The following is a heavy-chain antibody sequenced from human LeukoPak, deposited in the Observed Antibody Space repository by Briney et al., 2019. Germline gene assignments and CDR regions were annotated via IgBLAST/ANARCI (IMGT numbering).Heavy chain of an antibody. D-gene: IGHD3-22*01. J-gene: IGHJ3*02. V-gene: IGHV4-39*01. Sequence: SETLSLTCTVSGGSISSSSHYWGWIRQPPGKGLEWIGSIYYSGSTYYNPSLKSRVTISVDTSKNQFSLKLSSVTAADTAVYYCASNYYDGSGGGAFDIWGQGTMVTVSS. CDR1: GGSISSSSHY. CDR2: IYYSGST. CDR3: ASNYYDGSGGGAFDI.